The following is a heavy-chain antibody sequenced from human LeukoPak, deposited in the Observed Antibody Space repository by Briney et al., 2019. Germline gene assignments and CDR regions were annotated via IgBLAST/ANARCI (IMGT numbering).Heavy chain of an antibody. D-gene: IGHD6-6*01. CDR1: GGSISSYY. CDR3: ARDRWYSSSSDYYYYYYMDV. V-gene: IGHV4-59*01. J-gene: IGHJ6*03. CDR2: IYYSGST. Sequence: PSETLSLTCTVSGGSISSYYWSWIRQPPGKGLEWIGYIYYSGSTNYNPSLKSRVTISVDTSKNQFSLKLSSVTAADTAVYYCARDRWYSSSSDYYYYYYMDVWGRGTTVTVSS.